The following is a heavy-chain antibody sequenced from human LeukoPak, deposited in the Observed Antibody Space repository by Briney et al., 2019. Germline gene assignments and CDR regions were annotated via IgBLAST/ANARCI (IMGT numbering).Heavy chain of an antibody. CDR2: IHYSGST. J-gene: IGHJ4*02. CDR3: ARVEYSYGRYYFDY. Sequence: SETLSLTCTVSGGSISSYYWSWIRQPPGKGPEWIGYIHYSGSTHYDPSLKSRVTISVDASKNQFSLKLSSVTAADTAVYYCARVEYSYGRYYFDYWGQGTLVTVSS. D-gene: IGHD5-18*01. V-gene: IGHV4-59*08. CDR1: GGSISSYY.